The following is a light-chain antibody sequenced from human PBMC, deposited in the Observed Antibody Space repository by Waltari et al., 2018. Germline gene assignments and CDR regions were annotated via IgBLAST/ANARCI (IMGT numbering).Light chain of an antibody. Sequence: DIVLTQSPATLSLSPGERATLSCRASQSVNNYLAWYQQKPGQAPRLLIYDASNRATGIPARFSGSGSGTDFTLTISSLEPEDFAVYYCQQRSNWPPALTFGGGTKVEIK. V-gene: IGKV3-11*01. CDR1: QSVNNY. CDR3: QQRSNWPPALT. CDR2: DAS. J-gene: IGKJ4*01.